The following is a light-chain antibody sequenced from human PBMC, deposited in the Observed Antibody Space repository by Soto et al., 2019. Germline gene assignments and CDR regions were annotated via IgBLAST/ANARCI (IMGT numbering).Light chain of an antibody. V-gene: IGKV3-20*01. Sequence: IVLTQSPGTLSLSPGEGATLSCRASQSVRSNYLAWYQQKPGQAPRLLIYGASSRATGSPDRFSGSGSGTDFTLTISRLEPEDFAVYFCQQYGSSPSTFGQGTKVDIK. CDR3: QQYGSSPST. CDR2: GAS. J-gene: IGKJ1*01. CDR1: QSVRSNY.